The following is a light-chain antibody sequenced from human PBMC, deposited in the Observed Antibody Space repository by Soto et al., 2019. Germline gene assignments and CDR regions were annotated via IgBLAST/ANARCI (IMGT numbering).Light chain of an antibody. V-gene: IGKV3-20*01. J-gene: IGKJ1*01. CDR1: QNVRGY. CDR3: QQYGSPPRT. Sequence: LLTQSPVTLSLSPGDSATLSCRASQNVRGYLAWYQQKTGQAPRLLIYDESNRATGIPDRFSGSGSGTDLTLTISSLEPEDSAVYYCQQYGSPPRTXGRGTKVDIK. CDR2: DES.